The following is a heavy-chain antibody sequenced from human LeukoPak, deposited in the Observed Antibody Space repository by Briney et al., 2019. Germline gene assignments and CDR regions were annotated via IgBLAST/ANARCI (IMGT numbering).Heavy chain of an antibody. CDR3: ARYNGGFGELGFAY. J-gene: IGHJ4*02. CDR2: IIPIFGTA. V-gene: IGHV1-69*01. D-gene: IGHD3-10*01. CDR1: GGTFSSYA. Sequence: SVKVSCKASGGTFSSYAISWVRQAPGRGLEWMGGIIPIFGTANYAQKFQGRVTITADESTSTAYMELSSLRSEDTAVYYCARYNGGFGELGFAYWGQGTLVTVSS.